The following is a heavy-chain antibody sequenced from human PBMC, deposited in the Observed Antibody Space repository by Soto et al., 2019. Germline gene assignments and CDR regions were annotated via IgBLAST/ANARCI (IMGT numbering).Heavy chain of an antibody. CDR2: ISYDGSNK. Sequence: GGSLRLSCAASGFTFSSYAMHWVRQAPGKGLEWVAVISYDGSNKYYADSVKGRFTISRDNSKNTLYLQMNSLRAEDTAVYYCARGSSSTSFHPWGQGTLVTVSS. CDR3: ARGSSSTSFHP. J-gene: IGHJ5*02. V-gene: IGHV3-30-3*01. CDR1: GFTFSSYA. D-gene: IGHD2-2*01.